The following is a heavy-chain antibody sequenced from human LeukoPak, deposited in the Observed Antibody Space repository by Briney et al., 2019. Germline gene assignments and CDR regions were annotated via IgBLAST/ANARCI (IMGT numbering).Heavy chain of an antibody. CDR3: ARGLLTNRYYYDSSGYYRY. D-gene: IGHD3-22*01. CDR1: GGSIISSNYY. CDR2: MYYSGST. Sequence: SETLSLTCTVSGGSIISSNYYWGWIRQPPGKGLEWIGSMYYSGSTNYNPSLKSRVTISVDTSKNQFSLKLSSVTAADTAVYYCARGLLTNRYYYDSSGYYRYWGQGTLVTVSS. J-gene: IGHJ4*02. V-gene: IGHV4-39*07.